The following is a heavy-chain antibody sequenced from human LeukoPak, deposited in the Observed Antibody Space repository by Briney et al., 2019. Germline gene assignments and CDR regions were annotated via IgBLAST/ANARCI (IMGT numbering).Heavy chain of an antibody. CDR2: INPNSGGT. D-gene: IGHD6-19*01. V-gene: IGHV1-2*02. J-gene: IGHJ4*02. CDR1: GYTFTGYY. Sequence: GASVKVSCKASGYTFTGYYMHWVRQAPGQGLEWMGWINPNSGGTNYAQKFQGRVTMTRDASISTAYMELSRLRSDDTAVYYCARVRASGWEPNGSFDYWGQGTLVTVSS. CDR3: ARVRASGWEPNGSFDY.